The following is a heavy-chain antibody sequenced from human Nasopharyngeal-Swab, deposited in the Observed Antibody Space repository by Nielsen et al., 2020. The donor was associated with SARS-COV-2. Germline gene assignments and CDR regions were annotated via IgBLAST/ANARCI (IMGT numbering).Heavy chain of an antibody. CDR2: IYYSGGT. D-gene: IGHD2-8*01. Sequence: SETLSLTCTVSGGSISSYYWSWIRQPPGKGLEWIGYIYYSGGTNYNPSLKSRVTFSVDTSKNQFSLKLSSVTAADTAVYYCARVLYNYYYYYYMDVWGKGTTVTVSS. V-gene: IGHV4-59*08. CDR3: ARVLYNYYYYYYMDV. J-gene: IGHJ6*03. CDR1: GGSISSYY.